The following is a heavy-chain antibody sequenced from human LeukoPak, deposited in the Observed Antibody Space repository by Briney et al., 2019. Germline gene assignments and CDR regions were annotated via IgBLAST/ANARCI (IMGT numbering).Heavy chain of an antibody. J-gene: IGHJ4*02. Sequence: PGGSLRLSCAASGFIFSDYAMTWVRQSPGKGLERVSTIYTGGNTYYAASVKGRFTISRDFSKNTVFLHMNSLRAEDTAMYYCARGDDSGYYDYFDYWGQGALVTVSS. CDR1: GFIFSDYA. D-gene: IGHD3-22*01. V-gene: IGHV3-23*05. CDR3: ARGDDSGYYDYFDY. CDR2: IYTGGNT.